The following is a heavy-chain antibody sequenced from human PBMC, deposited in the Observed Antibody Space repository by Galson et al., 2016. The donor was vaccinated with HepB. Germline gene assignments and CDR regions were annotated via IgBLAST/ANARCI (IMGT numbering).Heavy chain of an antibody. D-gene: IGHD1-14*01. CDR2: VYYSAAT. J-gene: IGHJ4*02. V-gene: IGHV4-39*01. CDR3: VRPRNLAFDY. Sequence: SETLSLTCTVSGDSISATNPSWGWIRQPPGKRLEWIGSVYYSAATYYNPSLKSRVIMSLDTSRNQFSLKLTSVTAADTAVSYCVRPRNLAFDYWGQGTLVTVSS. CDR1: GDSISATNPS.